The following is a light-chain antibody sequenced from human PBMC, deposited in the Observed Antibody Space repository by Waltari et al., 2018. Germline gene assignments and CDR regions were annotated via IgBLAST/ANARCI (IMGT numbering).Light chain of an antibody. CDR1: QSHRSSDGYNL. CDR3: KQELQGRT. Sequence: DIVLTQSPLSLPVIPGEPASISCRSSQSHRSSDGYNLLDWYLQKPGKSPQVLVYLCSRRAAGVPDRFSGSGAGTDFTLKISRVEAEDVGVYYCKQELQGRTFGQGTKVEIK. V-gene: IGKV2-28*01. CDR2: LCS. J-gene: IGKJ1*01.